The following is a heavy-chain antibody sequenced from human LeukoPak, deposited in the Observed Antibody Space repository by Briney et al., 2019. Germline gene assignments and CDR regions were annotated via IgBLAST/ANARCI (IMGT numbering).Heavy chain of an antibody. Sequence: SETLSLTCTVSGGSISSSSYYWGWIRQPPGKGLEWIGSIYYSGSTYYNPSLKSRVTISVDTSKNQFSLKLSSVTAADTPVYYCARISPDYYDFWSGYSTGVDYWGQGTLVTVSS. CDR2: IYYSGST. J-gene: IGHJ4*02. CDR3: ARISPDYYDFWSGYSTGVDY. CDR1: GGSISSSSYY. V-gene: IGHV4-39*07. D-gene: IGHD3-3*01.